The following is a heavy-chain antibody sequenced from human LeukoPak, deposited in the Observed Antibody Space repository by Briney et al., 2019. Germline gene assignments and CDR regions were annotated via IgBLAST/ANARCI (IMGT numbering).Heavy chain of an antibody. Sequence: GGSLRLSCAASGFTFNNAWMSWVRQAPGKGLECVGRIKSKTDGGTTDYAAPGTAKFTISRNHPKNTLYLQMNSLKTEDTAVYYRNTDGGGGSYTPFDYWGQGTLVTVSS. D-gene: IGHD1-26*01. CDR3: NTDGGGGSYTPFDY. CDR1: GFTFNNAW. J-gene: IGHJ4*02. V-gene: IGHV3-15*01. CDR2: IKSKTDGGTT.